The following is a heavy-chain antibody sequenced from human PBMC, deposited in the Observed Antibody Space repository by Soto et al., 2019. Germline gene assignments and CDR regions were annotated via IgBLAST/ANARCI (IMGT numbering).Heavy chain of an antibody. CDR1: GFTVSSSY. D-gene: IGHD2-15*01. V-gene: IGHV3-66*01. Sequence: EVQVVESGGGLAQPGGSLRLSCAASGFTVSSSYMSWVGQGPGKRLEWVSVIYAGGDTFYADSVKGRFTISRDNSENTLYLQMNSLRVEDTAVYYCALHCTGGNCFRYWGQGTLVTVSS. CDR2: IYAGGDT. CDR3: ALHCTGGNCFRY. J-gene: IGHJ4*02.